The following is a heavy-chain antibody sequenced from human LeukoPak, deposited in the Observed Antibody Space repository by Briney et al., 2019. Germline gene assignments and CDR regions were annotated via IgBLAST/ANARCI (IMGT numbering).Heavy chain of an antibody. J-gene: IGHJ3*02. CDR2: IIPILGLA. D-gene: IGHD3-10*01. V-gene: IGHV1-69*04. Sequence: SVKVSCKASGGTFSSYAISWVRQAPGQGLEWMGRIIPILGLANYAQKFQGRVTITADKSTSTAYMELSSLRSEDTAVYYCASPTGVRGVYGAFDIWGQGTMVTVSS. CDR1: GGTFSSYA. CDR3: ASPTGVRGVYGAFDI.